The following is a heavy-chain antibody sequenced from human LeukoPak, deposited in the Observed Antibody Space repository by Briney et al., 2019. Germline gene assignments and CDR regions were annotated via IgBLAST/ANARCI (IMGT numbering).Heavy chain of an antibody. V-gene: IGHV1-46*01. CDR2: INPSGGST. CDR3: ARGKTKGVTVNWFDT. J-gene: IGHJ5*02. Sequence: ASVKVSCKASGYTFTSYYMHWVRQAPGQGLEWMGIINPSGGSTSYAQKFQGRVTMTRDTSTSTVYMELSSLRSEDTAAYYCARGKTKGVTVNWFDTWGQGTLVTVSS. CDR1: GYTFTSYY. D-gene: IGHD3-16*02.